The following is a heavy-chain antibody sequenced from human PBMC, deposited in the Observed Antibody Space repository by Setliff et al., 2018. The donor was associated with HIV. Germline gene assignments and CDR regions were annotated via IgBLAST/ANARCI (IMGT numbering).Heavy chain of an antibody. V-gene: IGHV4-28*05. J-gene: IGHJ5*02. CDR3: SRGSCFNTGCFDP. D-gene: IGHD2-2*02. CDR1: GDSISSNDW. CDR2: IYYSGSI. Sequence: PSETLSLTCVVSGDSISSNDWWGWSRQSPGKGLEWIGYIYYSGSIYYNPSLKSRVTMSVDPSKNQFSLKLSSVTAVDTAVYYCSRGSCFNTGCFDPWGQGTLVTVSS.